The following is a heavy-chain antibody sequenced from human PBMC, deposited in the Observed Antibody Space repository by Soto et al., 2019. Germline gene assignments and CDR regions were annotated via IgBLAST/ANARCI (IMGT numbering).Heavy chain of an antibody. D-gene: IGHD1-26*01. CDR3: ATPSLSTGGYYSFYS. CDR2: VTYSGRNT. V-gene: IGHV3-23*01. CDR1: GFTFGSYA. J-gene: IGHJ4*02. Sequence: EIQLLESGGGLVQPGGSLRLSCVASGFTFGSYAMSWVRQAPGKGLEWVSLVTYSGRNTYYAGSGTGRFTISRDNSRNTLYLQMSSLRVEDTAVYYCATPSLSTGGYYSFYSWGRGTLVTVSS.